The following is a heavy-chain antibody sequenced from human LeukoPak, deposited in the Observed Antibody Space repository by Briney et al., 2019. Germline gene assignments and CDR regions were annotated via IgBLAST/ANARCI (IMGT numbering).Heavy chain of an antibody. D-gene: IGHD3-10*01. CDR2: INWNSGTI. CDR3: VKEGEMGQNYYGSGRYYYYMDV. CDR1: GFTFDDFA. J-gene: IGHJ6*03. Sequence: GGSLRLSCAASGFTFDDFAMHWVRQAPGKGLEWVSGINWNSGTIAYAVSVKGRFTISRDNAKNSLYLQMNSLGADDTALYYCVKEGEMGQNYYGSGRYYYYMDVWGKGTMVTVSS. V-gene: IGHV3-9*01.